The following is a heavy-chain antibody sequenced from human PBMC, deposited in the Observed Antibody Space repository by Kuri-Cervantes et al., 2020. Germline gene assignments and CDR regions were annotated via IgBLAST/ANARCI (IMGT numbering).Heavy chain of an antibody. CDR2: IYYSGST. V-gene: IGHV4-59*08. D-gene: IGHD3-22*01. Sequence: SETLSLTCTVPGGSISSYYWSWIRLPPGKGLEWIGYIYYSGSTNYNPSLKSRVTISVDTSKNQFSLKLSSVTAADTAVYYCARLVYYDSSGYFQARYYFDYWGQGTLVTVSS. J-gene: IGHJ4*02. CDR1: GGSISSYY. CDR3: ARLVYYDSSGYFQARYYFDY.